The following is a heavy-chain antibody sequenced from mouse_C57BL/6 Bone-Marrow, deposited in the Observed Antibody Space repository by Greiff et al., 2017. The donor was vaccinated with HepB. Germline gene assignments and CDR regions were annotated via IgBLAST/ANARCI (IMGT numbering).Heavy chain of an antibody. D-gene: IGHD2-4*01. CDR1: GYTFTSYW. J-gene: IGHJ1*03. V-gene: IGHV1-52*01. CDR2: IDPSDSET. Sequence: QVQLQQPGAELVRPGSSVKLSCKASGYTFTSYWMHWVKQRPIQGLEWIGNIDPSDSETHYNQKFKDKATLTVDKSSSTAYMQLSSLTSEDSAVYYCAKSIYYDYDETFHWYFDVWGTGTTVTVSS. CDR3: AKSIYYDYDETFHWYFDV.